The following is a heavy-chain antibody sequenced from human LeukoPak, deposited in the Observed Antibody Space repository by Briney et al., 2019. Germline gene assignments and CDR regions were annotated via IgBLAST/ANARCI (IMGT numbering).Heavy chain of an antibody. CDR2: INWSGSNT. J-gene: IGHJ4*02. V-gene: IGHV3-20*04. D-gene: IGHD6-19*01. Sequence: PGGSLRLSCAASGFTFDDYGMSWVRQAPGRGLEWVSGINWSGSNTGYADSVKGQFTISRDNAKNSLYLQMNSLRAEDTASYYCARDLGGWPPSYYFDYWGQGTLVTVSS. CDR1: GFTFDDYG. CDR3: ARDLGGWPPSYYFDY.